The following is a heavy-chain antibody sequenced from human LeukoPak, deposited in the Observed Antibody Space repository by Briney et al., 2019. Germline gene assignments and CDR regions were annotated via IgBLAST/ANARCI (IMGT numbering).Heavy chain of an antibody. V-gene: IGHV3-23*01. Sequence: GGSLRLSCAASGFTFSSNAMSWVRQAPGKGLEWVSAISGSGGSTYYADSVKGRFAISRDNSKNTLYLQMNSLRAEDTAVYYCAKDSQPWLPSSLDYWGQGTLVTVSS. CDR3: AKDSQPWLPSSLDY. CDR1: GFTFSSNA. J-gene: IGHJ4*02. CDR2: ISGSGGST. D-gene: IGHD5-18*01.